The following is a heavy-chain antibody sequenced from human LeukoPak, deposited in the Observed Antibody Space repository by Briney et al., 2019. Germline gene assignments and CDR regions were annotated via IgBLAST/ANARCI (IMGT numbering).Heavy chain of an antibody. J-gene: IGHJ4*02. CDR3: ARDDYGDYGIDY. CDR2: INSDGSST. Sequence: GGSLRLSCAASGFTFSSYWMHWVRQAAGKGLVWVSRINSDGSSTNYADSVKGRFTISRDNAKNTLYLQMNSLRAEDTAVYYCARDDYGDYGIDYWGQGTLVTVSS. CDR1: GFTFSSYW. D-gene: IGHD4-17*01. V-gene: IGHV3-74*01.